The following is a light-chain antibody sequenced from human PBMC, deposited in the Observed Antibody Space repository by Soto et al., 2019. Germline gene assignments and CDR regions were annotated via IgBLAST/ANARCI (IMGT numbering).Light chain of an antibody. CDR1: QSVSSN. CDR3: QQRSNWPRT. CDR2: GAS. J-gene: IGKJ1*01. Sequence: EIVMTQPPATLSVSPGERATLSCRASQSVSSNLAWYQQKPGQAPRLLIYGASTRATGLPARFSGSGSGTEFTLTISSLQSEDFAVYYCQQRSNWPRTFGQGTKVDIK. V-gene: IGKV3-15*01.